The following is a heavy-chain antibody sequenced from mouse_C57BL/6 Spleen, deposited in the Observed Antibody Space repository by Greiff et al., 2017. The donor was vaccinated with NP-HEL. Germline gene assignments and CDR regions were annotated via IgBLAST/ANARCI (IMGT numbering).Heavy chain of an antibody. CDR1: GFTFSSYA. CDR3: ARDERFAY. CDR2: ISDGGSYT. J-gene: IGHJ3*01. Sequence: DVHLVESGGGLVKPGGSLKLSCAASGFTFSSYAMSWVRQTPEKRLEWVATISDGGSYTYYPDNVKGRFTISRDNAKNNLYLQMSHLKSEDTAMYYCARDERFAYWGQGTLVTVSA. V-gene: IGHV5-4*01.